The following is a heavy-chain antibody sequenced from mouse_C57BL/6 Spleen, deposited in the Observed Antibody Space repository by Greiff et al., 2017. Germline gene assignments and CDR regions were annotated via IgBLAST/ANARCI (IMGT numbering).Heavy chain of an antibody. CDR2: SRNKANDYTT. J-gene: IGHJ3*01. Sequence: EVKVVESGGGLVQSGRSLRLSCATSGFTFSDFYMEWVRQAPGKGLEWIAASRNKANDYTTEYSASVKGRFIVSRDTSQSILYLQMNALRAEDTAIDYGARDGDGYSRFAYWGQVTLVTVSA. CDR3: ARDGDGYSRFAY. D-gene: IGHD2-3*01. CDR1: GFTFSDFY. V-gene: IGHV7-1*01.